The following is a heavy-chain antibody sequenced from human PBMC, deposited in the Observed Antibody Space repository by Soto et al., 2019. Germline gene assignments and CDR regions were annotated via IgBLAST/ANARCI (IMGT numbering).Heavy chain of an antibody. CDR3: ARVRRHGYSSSPEYYFDY. CDR1: GYTFTSYY. Sequence: GASVKVSCKASGYTFTSYYMHWVRQAPGQGLEWMGIINPSGGSTSYAQKFQGRVTMTRDTSTSTVYMELSSLRSEDTAVYYCARVRRHGYSSSPEYYFDYWGQGTLVTVSS. D-gene: IGHD6-6*01. J-gene: IGHJ4*02. CDR2: INPSGGST. V-gene: IGHV1-46*01.